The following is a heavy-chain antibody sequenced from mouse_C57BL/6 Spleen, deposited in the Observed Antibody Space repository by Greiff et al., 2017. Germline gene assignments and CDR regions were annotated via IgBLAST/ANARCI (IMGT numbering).Heavy chain of an antibody. CDR1: GYTFTSYD. D-gene: IGHD1-1*01. J-gene: IGHJ2*01. V-gene: IGHV1-85*01. Sequence: QVQLQQSGPELVKPGASVKLSCKASGYTFTSYDINWVKQRPGQGLEWIGWIYPRDGSTKYNEKFKGKATLTVDTSSSTAYMELHSLTSEDSAVYFCARGGYYGSSYEGYFDYWGQGTTLTVSS. CDR3: ARGGYYGSSYEGYFDY. CDR2: IYPRDGST.